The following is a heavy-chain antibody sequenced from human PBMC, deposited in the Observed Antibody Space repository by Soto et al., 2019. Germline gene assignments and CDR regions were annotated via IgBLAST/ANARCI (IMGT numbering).Heavy chain of an antibody. CDR3: AKDYTVAADPSSVILFDY. V-gene: IGHV3-23*01. Sequence: EVQVLESGGGLVQRGGSLRLSCAASGFTFNHYAMSWVRQAPGKGLEWVSIIIANGGTFYADSVKGRFTISRDNSKNTVYLQMSSLRVEDTAIYDCAKDYTVAADPSSVILFDYWGQGALVTVSS. D-gene: IGHD2-15*01. CDR2: IIANGGT. J-gene: IGHJ4*02. CDR1: GFTFNHYA.